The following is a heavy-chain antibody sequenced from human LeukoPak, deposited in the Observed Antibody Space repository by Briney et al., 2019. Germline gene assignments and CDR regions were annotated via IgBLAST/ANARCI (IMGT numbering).Heavy chain of an antibody. Sequence: PGRSLRLSCAASGFTFDDYAMHWVRQAPEKGLEWVSGISWNSGSIGYADSVKGRFTISRDNAKNSLYLQMNSLRAEDTALYYCAKLPAGGWSRSPLDYWGQGTLVTVSS. J-gene: IGHJ4*02. CDR3: AKLPAGGWSRSPLDY. V-gene: IGHV3-9*01. CDR2: ISWNSGSI. CDR1: GFTFDDYA. D-gene: IGHD6-19*01.